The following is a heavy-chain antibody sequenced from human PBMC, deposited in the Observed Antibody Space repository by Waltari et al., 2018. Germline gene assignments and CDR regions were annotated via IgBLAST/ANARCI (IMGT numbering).Heavy chain of an antibody. CDR2: IYYSGST. J-gene: IGHJ4*02. CDR3: ARDALDFWSGYQNI. D-gene: IGHD3-3*01. Sequence: QVQLQESGPGLVKSSETLSLTCTVSGGSISSYYWSWIRQPPGKGLEWIGNIYYSGSTNYNPSLKSRVTISVDTSKNQFSLKLSAVTAADTAVYYCARDALDFWSGYQNIWGQGTLVTVSS. V-gene: IGHV4-59*01. CDR1: GGSISSYY.